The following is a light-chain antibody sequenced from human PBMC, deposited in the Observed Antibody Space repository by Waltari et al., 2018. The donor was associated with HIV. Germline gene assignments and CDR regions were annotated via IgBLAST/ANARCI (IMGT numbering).Light chain of an antibody. V-gene: IGKV1-12*02. Sequence: DIQLTQPPYSLSASVGDRITITCRASQTIGDSLAWYQQKPGQAPKLLINSSSPLECGAPSRFSGGGSGTDFTLTINSLQPEDVTAYYCQQYSSFPFTFGPGTKVDVK. CDR1: QTIGDS. J-gene: IGKJ3*01. CDR2: SSS. CDR3: QQYSSFPFT.